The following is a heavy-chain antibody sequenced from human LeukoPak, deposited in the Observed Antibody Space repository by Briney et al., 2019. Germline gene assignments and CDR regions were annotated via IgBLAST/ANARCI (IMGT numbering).Heavy chain of an antibody. CDR1: GVSINSGGYY. J-gene: IGHJ3*02. Sequence: SQTLSLTCTVSGVSINSGGYYWTWIRQHPGKGLEWIGNIYYSGSTYFNPSLKTRITISIDPSKNQFSLKLSSVTAADTAVYYCARQTTVTSRGAFDIWGQGTMVTVSS. CDR3: ARQTTVTSRGAFDI. D-gene: IGHD4-17*01. CDR2: IYYSGST. V-gene: IGHV4-31*03.